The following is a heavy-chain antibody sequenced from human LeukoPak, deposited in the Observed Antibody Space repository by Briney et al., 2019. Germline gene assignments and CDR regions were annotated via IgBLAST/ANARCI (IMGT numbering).Heavy chain of an antibody. CDR3: AKEAQYSYDSSGYYRYFDY. CDR2: ISWNSGSI. Sequence: PGGSLRLSCAASGFTFDDYAMHWVRQAPGKGLEWVSGISWNSGSIGYADSVKGRFTISRDNAKNSLYLQMNSLRAEDTALYYCAKEAQYSYDSSGYYRYFDYWGQGTLVTVSS. J-gene: IGHJ4*02. V-gene: IGHV3-9*01. CDR1: GFTFDDYA. D-gene: IGHD3-22*01.